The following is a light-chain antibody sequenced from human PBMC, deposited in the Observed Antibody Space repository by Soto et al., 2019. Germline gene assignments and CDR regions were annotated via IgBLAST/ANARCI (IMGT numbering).Light chain of an antibody. V-gene: IGLV2-11*01. CDR1: SSDVGTYNY. CDR2: DVS. J-gene: IGLJ2*01. Sequence: QSVLTQPRSVSGPPGQSVSISCSGTSSDVGTYNYVSWYQQHPGKAPKLMIYDVSKRPSGVPDRFSGSKSGNTASLTISGLQAEDEADYYCCSYAGGYTHAVFGGGTKVIV. CDR3: CSYAGGYTHAV.